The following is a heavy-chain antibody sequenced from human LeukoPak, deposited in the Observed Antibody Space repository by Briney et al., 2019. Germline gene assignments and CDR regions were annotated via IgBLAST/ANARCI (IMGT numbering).Heavy chain of an antibody. Sequence: SETLSLTCTVSGGSFSSHYWSWIRQPPGEGLEWIGYIYHSGSTNYNPSLKSRVTVSVDTSKNQFSLKLSSVTAADTAVYYCARSAYSSPTYYFDYWGQGTLVTVSS. CDR1: GGSFSSHY. CDR2: IYHSGST. J-gene: IGHJ4*02. V-gene: IGHV4-59*11. D-gene: IGHD5-18*01. CDR3: ARSAYSSPTYYFDY.